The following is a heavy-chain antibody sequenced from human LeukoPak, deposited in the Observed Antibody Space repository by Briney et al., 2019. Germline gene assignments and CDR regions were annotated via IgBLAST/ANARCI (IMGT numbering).Heavy chain of an antibody. Sequence: ASVKVSCKASGYTFTSYDINWVRQATGQGLEWMGWMNPNSGNTGYAQKFQGRVTMTRNTSINTAYMELSSLRSEDTAVYYCAREGITGTTGHYYYYGMDVWGQGTTVTVSS. J-gene: IGHJ6*02. CDR3: AREGITGTTGHYYYYGMDV. CDR1: GYTFTSYD. D-gene: IGHD1-7*01. CDR2: MNPNSGNT. V-gene: IGHV1-8*01.